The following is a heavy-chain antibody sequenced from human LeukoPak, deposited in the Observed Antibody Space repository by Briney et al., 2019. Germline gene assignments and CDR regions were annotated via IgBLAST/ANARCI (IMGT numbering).Heavy chain of an antibody. V-gene: IGHV3-66*01. CDR3: ARESGYSSSWYPGGYYYYGMDV. CDR2: IYSGGST. D-gene: IGHD6-13*01. J-gene: IGHJ6*02. CDR1: GFTVSSNY. Sequence: PGGSLRLSCAASGFTVSSNYMSWVRQAPGKGLEWVSVIYSGGSTYYADSVKGRFTISRDNSKNTLCLQMNSLRAEDTAVYYCARESGYSSSWYPGGYYYYGMDVWGQGTTVTVSS.